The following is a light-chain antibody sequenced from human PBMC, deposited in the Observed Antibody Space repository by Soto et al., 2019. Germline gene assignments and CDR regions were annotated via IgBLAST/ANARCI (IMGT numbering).Light chain of an antibody. CDR2: GAS. Sequence: EIVMTQSPATRSVAPGERATLCCRASQGFSSNLAWYQQKPGQALRLLIYGASTRATGIPARFSGSGSGTEYTLTISSLQSEDFAVYYCQQYNNWPPLNFGQGTRLEIK. J-gene: IGKJ5*01. CDR3: QQYNNWPPLN. CDR1: QGFSSN. V-gene: IGKV3-15*01.